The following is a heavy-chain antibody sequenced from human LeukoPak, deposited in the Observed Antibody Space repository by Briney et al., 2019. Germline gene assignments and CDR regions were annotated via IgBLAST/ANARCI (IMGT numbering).Heavy chain of an antibody. CDR1: GGSFSGYY. J-gene: IGHJ4*02. D-gene: IGHD3-22*01. CDR3: AREDSSGYPY. Sequence: NPSETLSLTCAVYGGSFSGYYWSWIRQPPGKGLEWIGEINHSGSTNYNPSLKSRVTISVDTSKNQFSLKLSSVTAADTAVYYCAREDSSGYPYWGQGTLVTVSS. CDR2: INHSGST. V-gene: IGHV4-34*01.